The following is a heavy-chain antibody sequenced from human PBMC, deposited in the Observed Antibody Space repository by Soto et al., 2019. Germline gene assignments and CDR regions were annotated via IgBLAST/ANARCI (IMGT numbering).Heavy chain of an antibody. Sequence: ASVKVSCKASGYTFTSYGISWVRQAPGQGLEWMGWISAYNCNTNYAQKLQGRVTMTTDTSTSTAYMELRSLRSDDTAVYYCARAPAKGYRYGPVYYWGQGTLVTVSS. V-gene: IGHV1-18*04. D-gene: IGHD5-18*01. J-gene: IGHJ4*02. CDR1: GYTFTSYG. CDR3: ARAPAKGYRYGPVYY. CDR2: ISAYNCNT.